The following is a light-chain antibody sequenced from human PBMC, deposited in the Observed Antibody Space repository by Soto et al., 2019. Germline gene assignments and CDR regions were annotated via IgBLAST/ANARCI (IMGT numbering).Light chain of an antibody. CDR1: SSNIGSHT. V-gene: IGLV1-44*01. CDR2: SNN. Sequence: QSVLTQPPSASGTPGQRVTISCSGSSSNIGSHTVNWYQQLPGTAPKLLIYSNNQRPSGVPDRFSVSKSGTSASLAISGLQSEDESDYYCAAWDDSLNAVFGGGTKVTVL. CDR3: AAWDDSLNAV. J-gene: IGLJ3*02.